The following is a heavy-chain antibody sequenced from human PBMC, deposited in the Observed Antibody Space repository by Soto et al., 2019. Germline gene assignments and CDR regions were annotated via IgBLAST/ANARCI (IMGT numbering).Heavy chain of an antibody. D-gene: IGHD4-17*01. V-gene: IGHV4-30-4*01. CDR1: GGSISGGVGGLYY. CDR3: AREVIPLTTDCYFDL. J-gene: IGHJ2*01. CDR2: IYDSGST. Sequence: QLQLRESGPGLVKPSETLSLTCTVSGGSISGGVGGLYYWSWIRQPPGQGLEGIGYIYDSGSTYNNPSLKSRGTISVDTSKNQFSLRLSSVTAADTAVYYCAREVIPLTTDCYFDLWGRGTLVTVSS.